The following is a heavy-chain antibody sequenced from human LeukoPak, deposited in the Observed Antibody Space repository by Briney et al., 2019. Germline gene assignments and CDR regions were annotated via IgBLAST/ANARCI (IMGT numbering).Heavy chain of an antibody. CDR1: GDPLNDNLYY. J-gene: IGHJ4*02. D-gene: IGHD6-19*01. CDR3: VRDGRFDSACFDS. Sequence: PSETLSLTCNVSGDPLNDNLYYWGWIRQSPGKGLEWIGAFYSSSSTSSHSSLKSRVTISVDTSRTQLSLKLDSVTDTDTAVYYCVRDGRFDSACFDSWGPGILVTVSS. CDR2: FYSSSST. V-gene: IGHV4-39*07.